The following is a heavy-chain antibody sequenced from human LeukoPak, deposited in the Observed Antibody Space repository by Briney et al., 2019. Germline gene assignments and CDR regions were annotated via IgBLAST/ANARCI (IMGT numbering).Heavy chain of an antibody. Sequence: GASVKVSCKASGYTFTGYYMHWVRQAPGQGPEWMGCINPNTGDTKYAQNFQGRVTMTRDTSISSAYMEVKSLGSDDTAVYYCARDLEFYNVLTGYYIPSFDYWGQGTQVTVSS. CDR1: GYTFTGYY. J-gene: IGHJ4*02. D-gene: IGHD3-9*01. CDR2: INPNTGDT. V-gene: IGHV1-2*02. CDR3: ARDLEFYNVLTGYYIPSFDY.